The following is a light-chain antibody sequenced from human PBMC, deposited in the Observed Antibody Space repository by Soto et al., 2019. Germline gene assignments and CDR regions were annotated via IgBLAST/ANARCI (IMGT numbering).Light chain of an antibody. V-gene: IGKV3-11*01. Sequence: EVVMTQSPATLSVSPGERAILSCRASQSVSSYLAWYQQKPGQAPRLLIYDASNRATGIPARFSGSGSGTDFTLTISSLEPEDFAVYYCQHRSNWPLTFGGGTKVDI. CDR1: QSVSSY. J-gene: IGKJ4*01. CDR2: DAS. CDR3: QHRSNWPLT.